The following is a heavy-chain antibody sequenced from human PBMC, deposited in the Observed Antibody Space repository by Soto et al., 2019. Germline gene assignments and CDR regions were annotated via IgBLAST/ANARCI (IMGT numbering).Heavy chain of an antibody. J-gene: IGHJ5*02. D-gene: IGHD3-3*01. CDR1: GGAISGYY. V-gene: IGHV4-4*07. CDR3: ARGKRFSDWSDP. Sequence: SETLSLTCTVTGGAISGYYWTWMRQSAGGGLEWIGRIYSSGSTNYNPSLKSRVTISLDTSMNHFSLRLSSVTAADTAVYYCARGKRFSDWSDPWGQGTLVTVSS. CDR2: IYSSGST.